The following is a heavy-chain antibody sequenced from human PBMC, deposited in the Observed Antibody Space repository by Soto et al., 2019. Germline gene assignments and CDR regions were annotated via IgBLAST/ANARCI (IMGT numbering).Heavy chain of an antibody. Sequence: GASVKVSCKVSGYTLTELSMHWVRQAPGKGLEWMGGFDPEDGETIYAQKFQGRVTMTEDTSTDTAYMKLSSLRSEDTAVYYCASDQYVILATSTFDYRGQGTLVTGSS. CDR1: GYTLTELS. CDR2: FDPEDGET. J-gene: IGHJ4*02. D-gene: IGHD5-12*01. CDR3: ASDQYVILATSTFDY. V-gene: IGHV1-24*01.